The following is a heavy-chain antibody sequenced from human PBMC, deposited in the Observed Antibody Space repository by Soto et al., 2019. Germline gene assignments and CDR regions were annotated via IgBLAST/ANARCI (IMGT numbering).Heavy chain of an antibody. D-gene: IGHD3-16*01. CDR2: INHSGST. Sequence: PSETLSLTCAVYGGSFSGYYWSWIRQPPGKGLEWIGEINHSGSTNYNPSLKSRVTISVDTSKNQFSLKLSSVTAADTAVYYCAGALNSPHTYVVDYWGQGSLVIVSS. J-gene: IGHJ4*02. CDR3: AGALNSPHTYVVDY. V-gene: IGHV4-34*01. CDR1: GGSFSGYY.